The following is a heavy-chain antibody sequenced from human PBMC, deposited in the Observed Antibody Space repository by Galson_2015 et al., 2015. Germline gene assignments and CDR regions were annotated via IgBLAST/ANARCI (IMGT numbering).Heavy chain of an antibody. Sequence: SETLSLTCTVSVGSITSYYWSWIRQPPGKGLEWIGYIYYSGITNYNPSLKSRVTMSVDTSKNQFSLKLTSVTAADMAVYYCATFGAVVHWGQGSLVTVSS. J-gene: IGHJ5*02. CDR2: IYYSGIT. CDR3: ATFGAVVH. D-gene: IGHD3-3*01. CDR1: VGSITSYY. V-gene: IGHV4-59*01.